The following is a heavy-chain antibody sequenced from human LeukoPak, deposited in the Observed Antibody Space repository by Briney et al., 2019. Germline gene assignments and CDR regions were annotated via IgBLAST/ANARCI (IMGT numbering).Heavy chain of an antibody. CDR2: IYSGGST. CDR1: GFTVSSNY. J-gene: IGHJ4*02. D-gene: IGHD3-22*01. CDR3: ASAVLVTPKYFDY. V-gene: IGHV3-66*02. Sequence: GASLRLSCAASGFTVSSNYMSWVRQAPGKGLEWVSVIYSGGSTYYADSVKGRFTISRDNSKNTLYLQVNSLRAEDTAVYYCASAVLVTPKYFDYWGQGTLVTVSS.